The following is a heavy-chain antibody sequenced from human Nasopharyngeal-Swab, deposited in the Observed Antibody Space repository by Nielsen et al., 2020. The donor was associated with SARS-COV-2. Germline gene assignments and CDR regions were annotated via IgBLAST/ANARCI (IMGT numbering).Heavy chain of an antibody. Sequence: GESLKISCAASGFPFSTYGMSWVRQAPGKGLEWVSSLSGRGDNTYYADSVKGRFTISRDNSKNTLYLQMNSLRAEDTAIYYCAKDLKGPYFFWGQGTLVTVSS. V-gene: IGHV3-23*01. CDR2: LSGRGDNT. CDR3: AKDLKGPYFF. J-gene: IGHJ4*02. D-gene: IGHD2/OR15-2a*01. CDR1: GFPFSTYG.